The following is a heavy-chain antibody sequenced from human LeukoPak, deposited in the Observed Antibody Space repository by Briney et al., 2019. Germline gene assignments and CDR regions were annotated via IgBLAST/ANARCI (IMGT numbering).Heavy chain of an antibody. Sequence: SVKVSCKASGGTFSSYAISWVRQAPGQGLEWMGGIIPIFGTANYAQKFQGRVTITRDTSASTAYMELSSLRSEDTAVYYCANILTGYFDYWGQGTLVTVSS. J-gene: IGHJ4*02. CDR3: ANILTGYFDY. CDR2: IIPIFGTA. CDR1: GGTFSSYA. D-gene: IGHD3-9*01. V-gene: IGHV1-69*05.